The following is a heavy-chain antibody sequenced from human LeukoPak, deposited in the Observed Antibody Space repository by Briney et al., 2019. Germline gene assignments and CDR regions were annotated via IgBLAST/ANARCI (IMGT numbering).Heavy chain of an antibody. CDR1: GGSFSGYY. J-gene: IGHJ5*02. CDR3: ARSDPYYDFWSGYYTGIRWFDP. D-gene: IGHD3-3*01. V-gene: IGHV4-34*01. CDR2: INHSGST. Sequence: SETLSLTCAVYGGSFSGYYWSWLRQPPGKGLEWLGEINHSGSTNYNPSLKSRVTISVDTSKNQFSLKLSSVTAADTAVYYCARSDPYYDFWSGYYTGIRWFDPWGQGTLVTVSS.